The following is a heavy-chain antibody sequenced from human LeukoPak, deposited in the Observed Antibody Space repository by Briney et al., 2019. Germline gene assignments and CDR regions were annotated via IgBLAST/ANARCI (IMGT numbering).Heavy chain of an antibody. V-gene: IGHV3-7*01. D-gene: IGHD3-10*01. CDR3: ARSRGFSDV. CDR1: GFTFSSYA. Sequence: PGRSLRLSCAASGFTFSSYAMHWVRQAPGKGLEWVANIKQDGSEKYYVDSVKGRFTISRDNAKNSLYLQMNSLRAEDTAVYYCARSRGFSDVWGKGTTVTVSS. J-gene: IGHJ6*04. CDR2: IKQDGSEK.